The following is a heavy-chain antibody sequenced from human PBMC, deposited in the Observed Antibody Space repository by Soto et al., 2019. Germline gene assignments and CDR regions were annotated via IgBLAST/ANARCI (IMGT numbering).Heavy chain of an antibody. D-gene: IGHD6-19*01. J-gene: IGHJ4*02. Sequence: ASVKVSCKASGYTFTSYYMHWVRQAPGQGLEWMGIINPSGGSTSYAQKFQGRVAMTRDTSTSTVYMELSSLRSEDTAVYYCARSLTTIALAGGGVDYWGQGTLVTVSS. CDR3: ARSLTTIALAGGGVDY. CDR2: INPSGGST. V-gene: IGHV1-46*01. CDR1: GYTFTSYY.